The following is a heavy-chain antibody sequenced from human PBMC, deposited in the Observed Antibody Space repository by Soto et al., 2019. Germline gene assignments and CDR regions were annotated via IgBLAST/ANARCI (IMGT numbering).Heavy chain of an antibody. CDR1: GFTFSSYG. Sequence: QVQLVESGGGVVQPGRSLRLSCAASGFTFSSYGMYWVRQAPGKGLEWVAAISYDGSNKYYADSVKGRFTISRDNSKNTLHLQINVLRAEDPAVYYCAKEIGIRFLEWLLFPVYHWGQGNLVNVSS. D-gene: IGHD3-3*01. CDR3: AKEIGIRFLEWLLFPVYH. V-gene: IGHV3-30*18. CDR2: ISYDGSNK. J-gene: IGHJ5*02.